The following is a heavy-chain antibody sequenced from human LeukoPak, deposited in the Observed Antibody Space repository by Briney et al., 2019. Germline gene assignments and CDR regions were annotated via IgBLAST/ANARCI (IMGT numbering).Heavy chain of an antibody. J-gene: IGHJ5*02. Sequence: GASVKVSCKASGYTFTGYYMHWVRQAPGQGLEWMGWINPNSGGTNYAQKFQGRVTMTRDTSISTAYMELSRLRSDDTAVYYCARVSWPGRGSRFDPWGQGTQVTVSS. CDR3: ARVSWPGRGSRFDP. V-gene: IGHV1-2*02. CDR1: GYTFTGYY. CDR2: INPNSGGT. D-gene: IGHD3-16*01.